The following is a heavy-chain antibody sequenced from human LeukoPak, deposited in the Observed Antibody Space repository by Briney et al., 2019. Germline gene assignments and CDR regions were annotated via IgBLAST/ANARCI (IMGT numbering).Heavy chain of an antibody. Sequence: GGSLRLSCAASGFSVSSNYMSWVRQAPGKGLEWVSVIYSGDRTYYADSVKGRFTISRDNSKNTLYLQMDSLRAEDTAVYYCARGYSSGYRIDYWGQGALVTVSS. CDR3: ARGYSSGYRIDY. CDR2: IYSGDRT. CDR1: GFSVSSNY. D-gene: IGHD5-18*01. J-gene: IGHJ4*02. V-gene: IGHV3-53*01.